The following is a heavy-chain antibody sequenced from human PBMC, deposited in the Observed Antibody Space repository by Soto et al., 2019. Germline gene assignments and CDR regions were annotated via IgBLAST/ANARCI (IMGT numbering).Heavy chain of an antibody. CDR1: GDSFNTFA. J-gene: IGHJ4*02. V-gene: IGHV1-69*06. D-gene: IGHD3-22*01. CDR3: ARPYYDSSGYYLWDFDY. Sequence: QVQLVQSGAEVKKTGSSVKLSCKASGDSFNTFAVTWVRQAPGQGREWMGGIIPNFDTPNYAQKCQGRVTIIADKSTSTPYMELSSLRSEDTAVYYCARPYYDSSGYYLWDFDYWGQGTLVTVSS. CDR2: IIPNFDTP.